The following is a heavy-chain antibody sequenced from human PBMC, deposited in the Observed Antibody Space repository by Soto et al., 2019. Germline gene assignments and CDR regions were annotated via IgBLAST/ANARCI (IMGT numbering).Heavy chain of an antibody. CDR1: GFTFSSYA. Sequence: QVQLVESGGGVVQPGRSLRLSCAASGFTFSSYAMHWVRQAPGKGLEWVAVISYDGSNKYYADSVKGRFTISRDNSKNTLYLQMNSLRAEDTAVYYCARDDYGDYKWGQGTLVTVSS. J-gene: IGHJ4*02. D-gene: IGHD4-17*01. V-gene: IGHV3-30-3*01. CDR3: ARDDYGDYK. CDR2: ISYDGSNK.